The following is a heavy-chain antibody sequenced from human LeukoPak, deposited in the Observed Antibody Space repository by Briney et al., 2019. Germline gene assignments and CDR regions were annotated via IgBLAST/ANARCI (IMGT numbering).Heavy chain of an antibody. CDR2: INPNSGGT. Sequence: ASVKVSCKASGYTFTGYYMHWVRQAPGQGLGWMGWINPNSGGTNYAQKFRGRVTMTRDTSISTAYMELSRLRSDDTAVYYCARDLTYGYQDTDYWGPGTLVTVSS. J-gene: IGHJ4*02. V-gene: IGHV1-2*02. D-gene: IGHD5-18*01. CDR3: ARDLTYGYQDTDY. CDR1: GYTFTGYY.